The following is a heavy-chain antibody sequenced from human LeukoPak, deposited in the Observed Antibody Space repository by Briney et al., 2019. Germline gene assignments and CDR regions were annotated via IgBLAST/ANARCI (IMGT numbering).Heavy chain of an antibody. J-gene: IGHJ4*02. CDR3: ARGVPYDSWSGPHYSDY. D-gene: IGHD3-3*01. CDR2: IKQDGSQE. V-gene: IGHV3-7*01. CDR1: RFTLSIYW. Sequence: GGSLRLSCAASRFTLSIYWMSLVRQAAGEVLEWVFYIKQDGSQEYYVDSVKGRFTISRDSAKNSLYLQMNSLRAEDTAVYYCARGVPYDSWSGPHYSDYWGQGTLVTVSS.